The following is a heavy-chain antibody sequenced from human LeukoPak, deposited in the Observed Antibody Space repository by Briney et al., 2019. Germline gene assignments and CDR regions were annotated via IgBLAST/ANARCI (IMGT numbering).Heavy chain of an antibody. CDR2: IDQNGIEK. V-gene: IGHV3-7*01. D-gene: IGHD1-14*01. Sequence: PGGSLRLSCVGPGFTFRNYWMNWVRHTPGKGLEWVANIDQNGIEKHFGDSVRGRFTVSRDNAKNLVFLEMNTLRAEDTALYYCARGTNAYPGTDYWGQGTLVTVSS. CDR1: GFTFRNYW. CDR3: ARGTNAYPGTDY. J-gene: IGHJ4*02.